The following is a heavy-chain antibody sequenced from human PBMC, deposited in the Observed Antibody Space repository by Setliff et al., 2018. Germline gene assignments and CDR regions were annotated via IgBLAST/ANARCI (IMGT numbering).Heavy chain of an antibody. Sequence: ASVKVSCKASGYTFTDYGISWVRQAPGQGLEWMGWISPYTGNTFYAPQFQGRVIMTTDTSAKTAYMDLRSLTSDDTSVYYCSRLVRYCTTTSCQGASGAELWGQGTLVTVSS. J-gene: IGHJ4*02. D-gene: IGHD2-2*01. V-gene: IGHV1-18*01. CDR1: GYTFTDYG. CDR3: SRLVRYCTTTSCQGASGAEL. CDR2: ISPYTGNT.